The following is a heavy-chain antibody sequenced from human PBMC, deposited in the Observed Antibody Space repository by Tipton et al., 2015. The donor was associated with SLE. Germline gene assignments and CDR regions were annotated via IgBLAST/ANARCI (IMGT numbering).Heavy chain of an antibody. CDR1: GGSISSYY. D-gene: IGHD4-17*01. J-gene: IGHJ4*02. Sequence: TLSLTCTVSGGSISSYYWSWIRQSPGKGLEWIGYIYTSGSTNYSPSLKSRVTISADTSKNQFSLKLSSVTAADTAVYYCARQDGDYPDYWGQGTLVTVSS. CDR3: ARQDGDYPDY. CDR2: IYTSGST. V-gene: IGHV4-4*08.